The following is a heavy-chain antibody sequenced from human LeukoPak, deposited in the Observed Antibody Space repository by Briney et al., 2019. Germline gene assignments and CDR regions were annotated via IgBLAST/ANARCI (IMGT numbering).Heavy chain of an antibody. CDR3: ARDIGAVTTLTLDY. D-gene: IGHD4-11*01. Sequence: GGSLRLSCAASGFTFSSYAMHWVRQAPGKGLEWVAVISYDGSNKYYADSVKGRFTISRDNSKNTLYLQMNSLRAEDTAVYYCARDIGAVTTLTLDYWGQGTLVTVSS. V-gene: IGHV3-30-3*01. CDR2: ISYDGSNK. J-gene: IGHJ4*02. CDR1: GFTFSSYA.